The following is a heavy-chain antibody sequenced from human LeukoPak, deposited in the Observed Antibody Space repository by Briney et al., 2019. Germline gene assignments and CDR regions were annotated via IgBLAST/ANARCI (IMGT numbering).Heavy chain of an antibody. D-gene: IGHD1-26*01. Sequence: GGSLRLSCAASGFTFSSYAMSWVRQAPGKGLEWVSAISGSGGSTYYADSVKGRFTISRDNSKNTLYLQMNSLRAEDTAVYYCAKLFTPGGGYYEGWYFDYWGQGTLVTVSS. CDR3: AKLFTPGGGYYEGWYFDY. J-gene: IGHJ4*02. CDR2: ISGSGGST. V-gene: IGHV3-23*01. CDR1: GFTFSSYA.